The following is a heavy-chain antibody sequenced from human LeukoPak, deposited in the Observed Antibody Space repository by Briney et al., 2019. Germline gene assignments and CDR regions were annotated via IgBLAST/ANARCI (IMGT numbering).Heavy chain of an antibody. Sequence: GGSLRLSCSASGFTFSNYLMHWVRQAPGKGLEYVSAIRSNGGSTYYADSVKGRFTPSRDNSQYQQSLQMSSLRAEETLVYYCVKRPTYCSGGSCYAFPPTIPFDYWGEGSLVSVSS. CDR2: IRSNGGST. J-gene: IGHJ4*02. CDR3: VKRPTYCSGGSCYAFPPTIPFDY. D-gene: IGHD2-15*01. CDR1: GFTFSNYL. V-gene: IGHV3-64D*06.